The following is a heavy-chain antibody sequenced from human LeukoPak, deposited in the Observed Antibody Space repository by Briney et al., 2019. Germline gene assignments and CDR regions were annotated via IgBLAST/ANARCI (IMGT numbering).Heavy chain of an antibody. J-gene: IGHJ4*02. D-gene: IGHD3-10*01. V-gene: IGHV3-20*04. Sequence: PGGSLRLSCAASGFTFDDYGMSWVRQAPGKGLEWVSGINWNGGSTGYADSVKGRFTISRDNAKNSLYLQMNSLRAEDTALYYCARGPYGSGSYHNVAYWGQGTLVTVSS. CDR2: INWNGGST. CDR3: ARGPYGSGSYHNVAY. CDR1: GFTFDDYG.